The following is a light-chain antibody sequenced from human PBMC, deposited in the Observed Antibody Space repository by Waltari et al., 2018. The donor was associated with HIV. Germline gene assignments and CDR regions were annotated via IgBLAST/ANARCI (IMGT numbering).Light chain of an antibody. CDR1: QSIGSS. CDR3: QQSNGFPIT. V-gene: IGKV6D-21*02. J-gene: IGKJ5*01. CDR2: YAS. Sequence: EIVLTRSPDFQSVTPKEKVTITCRASQSIGSSLHWYQQKPDQSPKLLIKYASQSISGVPSRFSGSGSGTDFTLTINTLEPEDAAAYYCQQSNGFPITFGQGTRLEIK.